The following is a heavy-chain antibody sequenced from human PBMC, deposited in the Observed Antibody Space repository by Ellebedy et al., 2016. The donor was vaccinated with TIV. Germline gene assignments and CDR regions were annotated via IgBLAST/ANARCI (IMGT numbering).Heavy chain of an antibody. D-gene: IGHD4-17*01. V-gene: IGHV3-7*01. CDR1: GFTFSSYW. Sequence: GESLKISCEVSGFTFSSYWMSWVRQAPGKGLEWVANMRDEGSEKYYVESVRGRFTISRDNAKNSLYLQMNSLRAEDTAVYYCATDGSYGDYLSPTHAFENWGQGTMVIVSS. CDR3: ATDGSYGDYLSPTHAFEN. J-gene: IGHJ3*02. CDR2: MRDEGSEK.